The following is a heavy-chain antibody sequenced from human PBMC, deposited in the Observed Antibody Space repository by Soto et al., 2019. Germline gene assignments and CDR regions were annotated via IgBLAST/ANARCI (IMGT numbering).Heavy chain of an antibody. CDR3: AIMDSSDYYRIVY. J-gene: IGHJ4*02. V-gene: IGHV4-59*01. CDR2: MSYTGRT. Sequence: QVQLQESGPGLVKPSATLSLTCTISGGSLSGVYWSWLRQAPGKGLEWIGYMSYTGRTDYNPSLKSRVTIPVDTSKIHFFVNLSSVTAADTAVYYCAIMDSSDYYRIVYWGQGALVTVSS. CDR1: GGSLSGVY. D-gene: IGHD3-22*01.